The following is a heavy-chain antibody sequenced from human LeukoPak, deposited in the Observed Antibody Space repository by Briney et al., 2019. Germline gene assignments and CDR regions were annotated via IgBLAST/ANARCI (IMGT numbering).Heavy chain of an antibody. J-gene: IGHJ4*02. CDR1: GGPCDDYY. Sequence: SETLSLTCDVYGGPCDDYYCSWIRQPPGKGLEWIGEIHPSEGFYYNSSLMSRVTISIDTSKTHFSLRLASVTAADTGFYYCARGRDRSKAGDHWGQGSLVTVSS. CDR2: IHPSEGF. CDR3: ARGRDRSKAGDH. V-gene: IGHV4-34*01. D-gene: IGHD5-24*01.